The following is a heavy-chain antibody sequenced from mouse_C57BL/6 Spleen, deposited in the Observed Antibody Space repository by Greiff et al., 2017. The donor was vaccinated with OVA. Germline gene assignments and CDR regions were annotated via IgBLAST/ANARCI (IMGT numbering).Heavy chain of an antibody. CDR3: AREGYSSYGRAMDY. Sequence: QVQLQQSGAELVRPGTSVKVSCKASGYAFTNYLIEWVKQRPGQGLEWIGVINPGSGGTNYNEKFKGKATLTADKSSSATYMQLSSLTSEDSAVYFCAREGYSSYGRAMDYWGQGTSVTVSS. J-gene: IGHJ4*01. CDR1: GYAFTNYL. CDR2: INPGSGGT. D-gene: IGHD2-5*01. V-gene: IGHV1-54*01.